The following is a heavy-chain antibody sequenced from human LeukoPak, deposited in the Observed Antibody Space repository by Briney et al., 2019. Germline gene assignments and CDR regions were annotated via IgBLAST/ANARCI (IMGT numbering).Heavy chain of an antibody. CDR2: ISYDGSNK. D-gene: IGHD2-2*01. V-gene: IGHV3-30*03. CDR3: ARVFVVVPAANRAPFDY. J-gene: IGHJ4*02. Sequence: GRSLRLSCAASGFTFSSYGMHWVRQAPGKGLEWVAVISYDGSNKYYADSVKGRFTISRDNSKNTLYLQMNSLRAEDTAVYYCARVFVVVPAANRAPFDYWGQGTLVTVSS. CDR1: GFTFSSYG.